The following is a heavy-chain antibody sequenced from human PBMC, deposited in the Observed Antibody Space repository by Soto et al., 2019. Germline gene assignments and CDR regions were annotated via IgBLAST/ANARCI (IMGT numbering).Heavy chain of an antibody. CDR1: GFTFSRYA. Sequence: HPGGSLRLSCAASGFTFSRYAMHWVRQASGEGLEWVAVISRDGSSKYYGDSVKGRFTVSRDNSNNTLYLSMTSLRPDDTAVFYCARSRNGAVPDSINFWGQGTLVTV. J-gene: IGHJ4*02. D-gene: IGHD2-8*01. V-gene: IGHV3-30-3*01. CDR3: ARSRNGAVPDSINF. CDR2: ISRDGSSK.